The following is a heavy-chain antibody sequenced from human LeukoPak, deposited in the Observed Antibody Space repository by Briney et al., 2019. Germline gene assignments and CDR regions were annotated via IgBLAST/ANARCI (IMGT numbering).Heavy chain of an antibody. CDR1: GFTFSSYW. V-gene: IGHV3-7*01. D-gene: IGHD1-26*01. CDR2: IKQDGSEK. CDR3: AKLSGSYPYYFDY. Sequence: GGSLRLSCAASGFTFSSYWMSWVRQAPGKGLEWVANIKQDGSEKYYVDSVKGRFTISRDNAKNSLYLQMNSLRAEDTAVYYCAKLSGSYPYYFDYWGQGTLVTVSS. J-gene: IGHJ4*02.